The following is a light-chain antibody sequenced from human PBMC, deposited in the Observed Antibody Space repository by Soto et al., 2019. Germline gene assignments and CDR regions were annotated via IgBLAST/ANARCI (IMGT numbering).Light chain of an antibody. CDR3: SSYTSSSTPYV. CDR1: SSDVGGYKY. J-gene: IGLJ1*01. CDR2: EVS. V-gene: IGLV2-14*01. Sequence: QSVLTQPASVSGSPGQSITISCTGTSSDVGGYKYVSWYQQHPGKAPKLMIYEVSNRPSGVSNRFSGSKSGNTAFLTISGLQAEDEADYYCSSYTSSSTPYVFGTGTKLTVL.